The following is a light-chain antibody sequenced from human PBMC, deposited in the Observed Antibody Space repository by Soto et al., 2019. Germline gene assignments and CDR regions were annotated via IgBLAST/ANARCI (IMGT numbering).Light chain of an antibody. CDR1: SSDVGSYDY. J-gene: IGLJ1*01. CDR3: SSYTSSNTAV. Sequence: QSVLTQPASVSGSPGQSIAISCTGTSSDVGSYDYVSWYQQHPGKATKLMFYDVSNRPSGVSNRFSGSKSGNTASLTISGLQAEDEADYYCSSYTSSNTAVFGTGTKVTVL. CDR2: DVS. V-gene: IGLV2-14*01.